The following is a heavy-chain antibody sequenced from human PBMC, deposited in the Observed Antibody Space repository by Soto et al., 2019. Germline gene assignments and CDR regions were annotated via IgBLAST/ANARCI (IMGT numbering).Heavy chain of an antibody. J-gene: IGHJ4*02. D-gene: IGHD6-19*01. CDR2: IWYDGSNK. Sequence: PGGSLRLSCAASGFTFSSYGMHWVRQAPGKGLERVAVIWYDGSNKYYAESVKGRFTISRDNSKNALYLQMNSLRAEDTAVYYCARDSHVGSGWQLTADYWGQGTLVTSPQ. V-gene: IGHV3-33*01. CDR1: GFTFSSYG. CDR3: ARDSHVGSGWQLTADY.